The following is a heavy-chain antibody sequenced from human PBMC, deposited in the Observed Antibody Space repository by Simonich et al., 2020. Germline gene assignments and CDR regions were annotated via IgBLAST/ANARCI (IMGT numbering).Heavy chain of an antibody. CDR3: ARHLQLGPFDY. CDR2: SNHSGST. Sequence: QVQLQQWGAGLLKPSETLSLTCAVYGGSFSGYYWSWIRQPPGKGLEWIGESNHSGSTHYNPSLKSRVTISVDTSKNQFALKLSSVTAADTAVYYCARHLQLGPFDYWGQGTLVTVSS. V-gene: IGHV4-34*01. D-gene: IGHD1-1*01. J-gene: IGHJ4*02. CDR1: GGSFSGYY.